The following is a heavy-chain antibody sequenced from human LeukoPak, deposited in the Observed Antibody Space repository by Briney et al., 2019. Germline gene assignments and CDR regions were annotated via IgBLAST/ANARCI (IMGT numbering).Heavy chain of an antibody. CDR2: MSPNSSDT. CDR3: ARGPPNWGYDY. D-gene: IGHD7-27*01. Sequence: ASVKVSCKASGYTFTSYDFNWVRQATGRRPEWMGWMSPNSSDTGYAQKFQDRVTVTRNTSIGTAYMELSSLRSDDTAVYYCARGPPNWGYDYWGPGTLVTVSS. J-gene: IGHJ4*02. V-gene: IGHV1-8*01. CDR1: GYTFTSYD.